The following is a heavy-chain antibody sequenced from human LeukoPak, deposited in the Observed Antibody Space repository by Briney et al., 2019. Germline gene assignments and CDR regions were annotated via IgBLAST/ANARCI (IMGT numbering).Heavy chain of an antibody. CDR2: IYNSGST. D-gene: IGHD5-18*01. CDR1: GDSISIYY. CDR3: VRLLYSSGSPYYFDY. V-gene: IGHV4-59*08. J-gene: IGHJ4*02. Sequence: PSETLSLTCTVPGDSISIYYWSWIRQPPGKGLEWIGYIYNSGSTNYNPSLKSRVTISVDTSNNEFSLKLNSVTAADTAVYFCVRLLYSSGSPYYFDYWGQGTLVTVSS.